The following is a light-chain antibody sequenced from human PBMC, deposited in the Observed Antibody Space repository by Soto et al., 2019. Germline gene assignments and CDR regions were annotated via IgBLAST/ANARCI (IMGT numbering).Light chain of an antibody. CDR1: QSISGW. Sequence: DIQMTHSPSTLSASVGDRVTITCRASQSISGWLAWYQQKPGRAPKLLIYDASNLESGVPSRFSGSGSGTEFTLTISSLQPDDFATYYCQQYDSFSLTFGGGTTVEIK. V-gene: IGKV1-5*01. J-gene: IGKJ4*01. CDR3: QQYDSFSLT. CDR2: DAS.